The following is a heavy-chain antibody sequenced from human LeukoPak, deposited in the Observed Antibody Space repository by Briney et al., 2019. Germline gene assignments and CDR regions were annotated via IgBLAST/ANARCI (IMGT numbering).Heavy chain of an antibody. CDR2: ISYDGSNK. CDR1: GFTFSSYG. Sequence: PGRSLRLSCAASGFTFSSYGMHWVRQAPGKGLEWVAVISYDGSNKYYADSVKGRFTISRDNSKNTLYLQMNSLRAEDTAVYYCAKDGVTGGYFDLWGRGTLVTVSS. J-gene: IGHJ2*01. V-gene: IGHV3-30*18. D-gene: IGHD7-27*01. CDR3: AKDGVTGGYFDL.